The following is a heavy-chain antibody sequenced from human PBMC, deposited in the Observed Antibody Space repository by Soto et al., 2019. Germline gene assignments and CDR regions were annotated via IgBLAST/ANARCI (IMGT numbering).Heavy chain of an antibody. D-gene: IGHD3-22*01. CDR2: IIPIFGTA. Sequence: QVQLVQSGAEVKKPGSSVKVSCKASGGTFSSYAISWVRQAPGQGLAWMGGIIPIFGTANYAQKFQGRVTITADESTSTAYMELSSLRSEDTAVYYCAREGRYYDSSGYSNWFDPWGQGTLVTVSS. CDR1: GGTFSSYA. J-gene: IGHJ5*02. CDR3: AREGRYYDSSGYSNWFDP. V-gene: IGHV1-69*12.